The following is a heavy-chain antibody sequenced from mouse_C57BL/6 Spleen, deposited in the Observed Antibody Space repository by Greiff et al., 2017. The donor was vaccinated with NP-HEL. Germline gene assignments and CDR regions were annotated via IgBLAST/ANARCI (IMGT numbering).Heavy chain of an antibody. CDR2: IHPNSGST. Sequence: QVQLQQPGAELVKPGASVKLSCKASGYTFTSYWMHWVKQRPGQGLEWIGMIHPNSGSTNYNEKFKSKATLTVDKSSSTAYMQRSSLTSEDSAVYYWARYREGYAMDYWGQGTSVTVSS. CDR1: GYTFTSYW. V-gene: IGHV1-64*01. J-gene: IGHJ4*01. CDR3: ARYREGYAMDY.